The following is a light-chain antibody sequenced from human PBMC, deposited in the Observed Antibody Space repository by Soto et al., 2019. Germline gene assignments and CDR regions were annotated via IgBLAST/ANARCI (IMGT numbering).Light chain of an antibody. CDR2: GAS. V-gene: IGKV3-15*01. CDR3: QQRSNWPT. CDR1: QSISAN. Sequence: EILMTQSPATLSVSPGDRVTITCRASQSISANLAWYQQKPGQTPRLLIYGASTRASGVPAKFSGSGSGTDFTLTISSLEPEDFAVDYCQQRSNWPTFGQGTKVDIK. J-gene: IGKJ1*01.